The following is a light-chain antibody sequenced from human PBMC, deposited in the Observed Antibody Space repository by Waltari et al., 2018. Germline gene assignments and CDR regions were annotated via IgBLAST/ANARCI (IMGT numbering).Light chain of an antibody. Sequence: EILLTQSPATLSVSPGERATLSCRASQSVNSNLAWYQQKPGQAPRLLIYGASTRATGVPARFSGSGSGTDFTLTISSLQAEDVAVYYCQQYYSIPYTFGQGTKLEIK. V-gene: IGKV3-15*01. CDR3: QQYYSIPYT. CDR1: QSVNSN. J-gene: IGKJ2*01. CDR2: GAS.